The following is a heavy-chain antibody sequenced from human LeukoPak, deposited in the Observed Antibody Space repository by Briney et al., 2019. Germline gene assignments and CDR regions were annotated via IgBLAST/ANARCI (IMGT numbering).Heavy chain of an antibody. Sequence: PGGSLRLSCAASEFTFSSYAMHWVRQAPGKGLEYVSAISSNGGSTYYANSVKGRFTISRDNSKNTLYLQMGSLRAEDMAVYYCARSAVAEFRFDYWGQGTLVTVSS. CDR3: ARSAVAEFRFDY. J-gene: IGHJ4*02. CDR1: EFTFSSYA. CDR2: ISSNGGST. D-gene: IGHD6-19*01. V-gene: IGHV3-64*01.